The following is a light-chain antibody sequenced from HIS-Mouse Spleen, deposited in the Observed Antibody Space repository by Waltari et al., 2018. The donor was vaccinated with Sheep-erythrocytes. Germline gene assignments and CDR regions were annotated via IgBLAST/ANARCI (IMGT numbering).Light chain of an antibody. V-gene: IGLV2-23*01. Sequence: QSALTQPPSVSGSPGQSIPISCTGTSSDVGSSNFVSWYQQHPGKAPKLMIYEGSKRPSGVSHRFSGSKSGNTASLTISGLQAEDEADYYCCSYAGSSTPWVFGGGTKLTVL. CDR1: SSDVGSSNF. CDR2: EGS. CDR3: CSYAGSSTPWV. J-gene: IGLJ3*02.